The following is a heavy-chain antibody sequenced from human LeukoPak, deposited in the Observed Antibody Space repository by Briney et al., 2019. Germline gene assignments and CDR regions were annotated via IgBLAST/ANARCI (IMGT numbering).Heavy chain of an antibody. CDR1: GFTFSSYA. D-gene: IGHD3-3*01. CDR2: ISYDGSNK. Sequence: PGGSLRLSCAASGFTFSSYAMHWVRQAPGKGLEWVAVISYDGSNKYYADSVKGRFTISRDNAKNSLYLQMNSLRAEDTAVYYCASGSSLTDFWSGYAWYFDLWGRGTLVTVSS. J-gene: IGHJ2*01. V-gene: IGHV3-30-3*01. CDR3: ASGSSLTDFWSGYAWYFDL.